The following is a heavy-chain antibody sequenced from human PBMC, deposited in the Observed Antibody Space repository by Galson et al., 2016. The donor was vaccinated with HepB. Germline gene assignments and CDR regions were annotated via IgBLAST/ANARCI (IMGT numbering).Heavy chain of an antibody. V-gene: IGHV3-7*01. CDR3: ARGTCMDG. CDR2: INRDGDEK. CDR1: GFTFTSNW. J-gene: IGHJ6*02. Sequence: SLRLSCAASGFTFTSNWMNWVRQAPGKGLGWVASINRDGDEKYYVDFVKGRFTISRDNAKYSLYLQMNSLRVEDTAVYYRARGTCMDGWGQGTTVTVSS.